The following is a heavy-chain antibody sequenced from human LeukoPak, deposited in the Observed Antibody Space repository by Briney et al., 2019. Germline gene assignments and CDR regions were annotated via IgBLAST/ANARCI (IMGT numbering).Heavy chain of an antibody. D-gene: IGHD3-16*02. CDR2: VYPSGDT. CDR1: GVSTTGYY. J-gene: IGHJ4*02. CDR3: ARIRCGQTQHRCYNF. V-gene: IGHV4-34*10. Sequence: PSETLSLTCVVPGVSTTGYYWSWIRQSPRGALEWIGEVYPSGDTTYNPSLKSRVTMSVDTAKKRLSLSLTSLTAADTAIYYCARIRCGQTQHRCYNFCGRGALVTVSS.